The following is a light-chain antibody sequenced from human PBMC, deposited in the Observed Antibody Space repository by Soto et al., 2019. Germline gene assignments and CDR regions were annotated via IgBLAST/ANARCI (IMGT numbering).Light chain of an antibody. CDR1: QSVSSY. V-gene: IGKV3-11*01. CDR3: QQRRNWPPLT. CDR2: DAS. J-gene: IGKJ4*01. Sequence: EIVLTQSPATLSLSPGERATLSCRTSQSVSSYLAWYQQKPGHAPRLLIYDASNRATGIPARFSGSGSGTDFTLTMRSLEPEDFAVYYCQQRRNWPPLTFGGGTKVEIK.